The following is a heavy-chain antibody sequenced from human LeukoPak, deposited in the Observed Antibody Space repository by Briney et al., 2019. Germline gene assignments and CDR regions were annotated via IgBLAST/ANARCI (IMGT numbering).Heavy chain of an antibody. J-gene: IGHJ3*02. D-gene: IGHD6-13*01. Sequence: GGSLRLSCAASGFTFSNYWMSWVRQAPGKGLEWVANIKQDGSEKYYVDSVKGRFTISRDNAKNSLYLQMNSLRAEDTAVYYCTRDYTSSWYKYAFNMWGQGTMVTVSS. CDR1: GFTFSNYW. CDR3: TRDYTSSWYKYAFNM. V-gene: IGHV3-7*01. CDR2: IKQDGSEK.